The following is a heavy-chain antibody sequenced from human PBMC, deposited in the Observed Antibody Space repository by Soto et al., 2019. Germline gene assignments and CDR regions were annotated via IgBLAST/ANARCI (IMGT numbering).Heavy chain of an antibody. D-gene: IGHD3-3*01. Sequence: GGSLRVSCAGSGFTFSRVGMSWVRQSPGKGLEWVSAISGSGQTTYYADSVKGRFTVSRDNSNNTLYLQMDSLRAEDTAVYYCAKDQRKPAIFGVVTLSWGQAPLVTVSS. V-gene: IGHV3-23*01. CDR2: ISGSGQTT. CDR1: GFTFSRVG. J-gene: IGHJ5*02. CDR3: AKDQRKPAIFGVVTLS.